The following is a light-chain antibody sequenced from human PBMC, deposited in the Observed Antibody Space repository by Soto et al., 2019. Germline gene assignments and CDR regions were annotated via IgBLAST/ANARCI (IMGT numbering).Light chain of an antibody. CDR2: GAS. Sequence: IVMTQSPATLAVSPGGGATGCCRASQSVSSDLAWYHQKPGQAPRLLIYGASTRATGIPARFSGSGSGTEFTLTINSLQSEDFAVYYCQQYNNWPRTFGQGTRLEIK. J-gene: IGKJ5*01. V-gene: IGKV3-15*01. CDR3: QQYNNWPRT. CDR1: QSVSSD.